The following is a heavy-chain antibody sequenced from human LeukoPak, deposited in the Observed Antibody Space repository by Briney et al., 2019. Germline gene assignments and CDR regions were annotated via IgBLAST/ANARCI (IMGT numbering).Heavy chain of an antibody. D-gene: IGHD6-6*01. V-gene: IGHV3-7*01. Sequence: PGGSLRLSCGASGFIFSNYWMSWVRQAPGKGLEWVANIKQDGTVKYYVDSVKGRLTISRDNAKNSLYLQMNSLRVEDTAVYYCARIGYSSSSLDYWGQGTLVTVSS. CDR1: GFIFSNYW. CDR2: IKQDGTVK. J-gene: IGHJ4*02. CDR3: ARIGYSSSSLDY.